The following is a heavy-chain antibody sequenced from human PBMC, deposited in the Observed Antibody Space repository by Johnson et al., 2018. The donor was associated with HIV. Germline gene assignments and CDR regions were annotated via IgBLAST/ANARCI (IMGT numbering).Heavy chain of an antibody. Sequence: QVQLVESGGGVVQPGRSLRLSCAASGFTFSSYGMHWVRQAPGKGLEWVAVIWYDGSNKYYADSVKGRFTISRDNSKNTLYLQMNSLGAEDTAVYYCARGYILTGYSGAFDLWGQGTMVTVSS. D-gene: IGHD3-9*01. CDR1: GFTFSSYG. CDR3: ARGYILTGYSGAFDL. V-gene: IGHV3-33*01. J-gene: IGHJ3*01. CDR2: IWYDGSNK.